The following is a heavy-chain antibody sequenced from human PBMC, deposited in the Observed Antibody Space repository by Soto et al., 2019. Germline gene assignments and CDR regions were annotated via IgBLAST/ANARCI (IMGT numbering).Heavy chain of an antibody. D-gene: IGHD2-2*01. J-gene: IGHJ6*02. CDR1: GFTFSSYN. CDR2: ISGSSRTI. CDR3: VRDGSRGYDMDV. Sequence: EVQLVESGGGLIQPGGSLRLSCAGSGFTFSSYNMDWVRQAPGKGLEWVSYISGSSRTIYYADSVKGRFTISRDNAKSSLFLQMSSLRDEDTAVYYCVRDGSRGYDMDVWGQGTTVTVSS. V-gene: IGHV3-48*02.